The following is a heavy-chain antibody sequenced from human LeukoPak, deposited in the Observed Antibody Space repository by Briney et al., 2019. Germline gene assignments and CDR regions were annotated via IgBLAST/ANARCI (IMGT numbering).Heavy chain of an antibody. D-gene: IGHD2-15*01. CDR2: FDPEDGET. V-gene: IGHV1-24*01. CDR1: GYTFTSYD. Sequence: GASVKVSCKASGYTFTSYDINWVRQAPGKGLEWMGGFDPEDGETIYAQKFQGRVTMTEDTSTDTAYMELSSLRSEDTAVYYCATNPGCSGGSCYPYYYYGMDVWGQGTTVTVSS. J-gene: IGHJ6*02. CDR3: ATNPGCSGGSCYPYYYYGMDV.